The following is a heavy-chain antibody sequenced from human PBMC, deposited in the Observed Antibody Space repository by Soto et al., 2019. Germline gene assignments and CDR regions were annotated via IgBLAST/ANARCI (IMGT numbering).Heavy chain of an antibody. J-gene: IGHJ5*02. D-gene: IGHD4-17*01. V-gene: IGHV1-24*01. CDR2: FDPDEAET. Sequence: QVPLVQSGAEVKKPGASVKVSCKVSGYTLNEVAMHWVRQAPGKGLEWLGGFDPDEAETIYEQHFQGRVTMTEDTSTDTVYMELSTLRSEDTALYFCTTYHGDYNFDHWGQGTLVTVSS. CDR3: TTYHGDYNFDH. CDR1: GYTLNEVA.